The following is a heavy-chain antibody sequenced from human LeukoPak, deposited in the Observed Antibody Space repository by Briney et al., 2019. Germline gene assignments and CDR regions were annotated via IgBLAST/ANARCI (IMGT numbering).Heavy chain of an antibody. J-gene: IGHJ4*02. Sequence: ASVKVACKASGYIFTKYVVHWVRQAPGQRPEWMGWIKADNGDTKYSQNFQDRLTITRDTSASTVYMELSSLTSEDTALYYCAGDDCGDSCYPWGYWGQGTLVTVSS. D-gene: IGHD2-15*01. CDR3: AGDDCGDSCYPWGY. CDR2: IKADNGDT. V-gene: IGHV1-3*01. CDR1: GYIFTKYV.